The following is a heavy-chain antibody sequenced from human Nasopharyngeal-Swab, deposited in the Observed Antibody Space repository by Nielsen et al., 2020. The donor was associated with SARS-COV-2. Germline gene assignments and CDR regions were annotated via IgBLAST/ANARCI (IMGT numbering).Heavy chain of an antibody. Sequence: GSLKISCAASGFTFSSYAMHWVRQAPGKGLEWVAVISYDGSNKYYADSVKGRFTISRDNSKNTLYLQMNSLRAEDTAVYYCARDGSGSYFGPFDPWGQGTLVTVSS. CDR3: ARDGSGSYFGPFDP. J-gene: IGHJ5*02. D-gene: IGHD3-10*01. CDR2: ISYDGSNK. CDR1: GFTFSSYA. V-gene: IGHV3-30*04.